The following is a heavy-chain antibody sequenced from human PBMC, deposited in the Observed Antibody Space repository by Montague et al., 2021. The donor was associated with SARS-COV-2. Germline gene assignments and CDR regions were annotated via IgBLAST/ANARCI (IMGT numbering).Heavy chain of an antibody. J-gene: IGHJ6*02. CDR2: ISYDGSNK. Sequence: SLRLSCAASGFTFSSYAMHWVRQAPGKGLEWVAVISYDGSNKYYADSVKGRFTISRDNSRNTLYLQMNSLRAEDMAVYYCARDEVDIVVVPAADTGYYYYGMDVWGQGTTVTVSS. CDR1: GFTFSSYA. V-gene: IGHV3-30-3*01. D-gene: IGHD2-2*03. CDR3: ARDEVDIVVVPAADTGYYYYGMDV.